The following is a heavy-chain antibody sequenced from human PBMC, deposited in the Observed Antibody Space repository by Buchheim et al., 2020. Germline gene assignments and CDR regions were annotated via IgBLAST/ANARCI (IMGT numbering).Heavy chain of an antibody. CDR1: GGSFSGYY. CDR3: ARLAPPTVAGSTY. CDR2: INHSGST. V-gene: IGHV4-34*01. J-gene: IGHJ4*02. D-gene: IGHD6-19*01. Sequence: QVQLQQWGAGLLKPSVTLSLTCAVYGGSFSGYYWSWIRQPPGKGLEWIGEINHSGSTNYNPSLKSRVTISVDTSKNQFSLKLSSVTAADTAVYYCARLAPPTVAGSTYWGQGTL.